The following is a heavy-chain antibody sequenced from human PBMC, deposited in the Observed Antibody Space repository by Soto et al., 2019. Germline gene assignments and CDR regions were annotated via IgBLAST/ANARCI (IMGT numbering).Heavy chain of an antibody. CDR2: INHSGST. D-gene: IGHD4-17*01. CDR3: VRVGTTVTPRDY. J-gene: IGHJ4*02. V-gene: IGHV4-34*01. CDR1: GGSFSGYY. Sequence: QVQLQQWGAGLLKPSETLSLTCAVYGGSFSGYYWSWIRQPPGKGLEWIGEINHSGSTNYNPSLKSRVTISVDTSKNQFSLKLSSVTAADTAVYYCVRVGTTVTPRDYWGQGTLVTVSS.